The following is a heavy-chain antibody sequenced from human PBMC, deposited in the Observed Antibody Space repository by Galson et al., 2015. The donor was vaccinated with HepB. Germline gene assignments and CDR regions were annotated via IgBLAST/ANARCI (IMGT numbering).Heavy chain of an antibody. J-gene: IGHJ4*02. V-gene: IGHV3-30*18. Sequence: SLRLSCAASGFTFSSYGMHWVRQAPGKGLEWVAVISYDGSNKYYADSVKGRFTISRDNSKNTLYLQMNSLRAEDTAVYYCAKGLYGYCSGGSCWEFDYWGQGTLVTVSS. CDR3: AKGLYGYCSGGSCWEFDY. CDR1: GFTFSSYG. CDR2: ISYDGSNK. D-gene: IGHD2-15*01.